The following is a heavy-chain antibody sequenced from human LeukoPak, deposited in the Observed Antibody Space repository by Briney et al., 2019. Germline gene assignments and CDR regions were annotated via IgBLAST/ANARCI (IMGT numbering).Heavy chain of an antibody. Sequence: SETLSPTCAVYGGSFSGYYWCWIRQPPGKGLEWIGEINHSGSTNYNPSLKSRVTVSVDTSKNQFSLKLSSVTAADTAVYYCASSSGQDIVVVPAADHSGPKYFQHWGQGTLVTVSS. CDR3: ASSSGQDIVVVPAADHSGPKYFQH. V-gene: IGHV4-34*01. D-gene: IGHD2-2*01. CDR2: INHSGST. J-gene: IGHJ1*01. CDR1: GGSFSGYY.